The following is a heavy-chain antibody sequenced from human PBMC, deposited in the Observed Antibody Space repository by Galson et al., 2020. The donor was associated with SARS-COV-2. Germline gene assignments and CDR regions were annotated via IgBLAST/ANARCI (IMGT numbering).Heavy chain of an antibody. Sequence: WETLSLTCAVYGGSFSGYYWSWIRQPPGKGLEWIGEINHSGSTNYNPSLKSRVTISVDTSKNQFSLKLSSVTAADTAVYYCARGGRFLEWLLSKHYYYYMDVWGKGTTVTVSS. CDR1: GGSFSGYY. J-gene: IGHJ6*03. CDR2: INHSGST. D-gene: IGHD3-3*01. CDR3: ARGGRFLEWLLSKHYYYYMDV. V-gene: IGHV4-34*01.